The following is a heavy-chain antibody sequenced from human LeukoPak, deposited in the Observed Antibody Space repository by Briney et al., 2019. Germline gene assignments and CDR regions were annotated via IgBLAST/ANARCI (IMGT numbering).Heavy chain of an antibody. Sequence: PGRSLRLSCAASGFTFSTYGMHWVRQAPGKGLEWVAVIWYDGTNKYYADSVKGRFTISRDNSKNTPFLQMNSLRVEDTAVYYCARLGSGLRYFDYWGQGTLVTVSS. CDR3: ARLGSGLRYFDY. V-gene: IGHV3-33*01. D-gene: IGHD3-9*01. CDR1: GFTFSTYG. J-gene: IGHJ4*02. CDR2: IWYDGTNK.